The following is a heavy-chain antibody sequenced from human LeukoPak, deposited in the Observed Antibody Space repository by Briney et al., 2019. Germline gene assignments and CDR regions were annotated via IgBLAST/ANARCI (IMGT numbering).Heavy chain of an antibody. J-gene: IGHJ4*02. Sequence: PGGSLRLSCAVSGFIFSDYEMNWVRQAPGKGLEWVSYISRSGRKIYYADSVKGRFTISRDNAKNSLYLQMNSLRADDTAIYYCARGPRDPTEYCSRGACAPTYEVWGQGAPVTVSS. V-gene: IGHV3-48*03. CDR1: GFIFSDYE. CDR3: ARGPRDPTEYCSRGACAPTYEV. D-gene: IGHD2-15*01. CDR2: ISRSGRKI.